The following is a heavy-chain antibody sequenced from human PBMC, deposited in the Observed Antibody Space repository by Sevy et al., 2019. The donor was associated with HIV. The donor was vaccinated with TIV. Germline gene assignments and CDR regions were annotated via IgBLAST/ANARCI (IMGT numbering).Heavy chain of an antibody. CDR1: GDSVSSNSAA. V-gene: IGHV6-1*01. D-gene: IGHD6-13*01. J-gene: IGHJ5*02. Sequence: SQTLSLTCAISGDSVSSNSAAWNWIRQSPSRGLEWLGRTYYRSKWYNDYAVSVKSRITINPDTSKNQFSLQRNSVTPEDTAVYYCARGGAAANNNWFDPWGQGTLVTVSS. CDR3: ARGGAAANNNWFDP. CDR2: TYYRSKWYN.